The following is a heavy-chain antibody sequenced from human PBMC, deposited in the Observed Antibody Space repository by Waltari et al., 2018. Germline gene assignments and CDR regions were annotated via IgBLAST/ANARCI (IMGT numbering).Heavy chain of an antibody. CDR2: ISSNGGST. V-gene: IGHV3-64*01. Sequence: EVQLVESGGGLVQPGGSLRLSCAASGFTFSRSAMHCVSQAPGKGLEYVSAISSNGGSTYYANSVKGRFTISRDNSKNTLYLQMGSLRAEDMAVYYCARDAGWELLRGYFQHWGQGTLVTVSS. CDR3: ARDAGWELLRGYFQH. D-gene: IGHD1-26*01. J-gene: IGHJ1*01. CDR1: GFTFSRSA.